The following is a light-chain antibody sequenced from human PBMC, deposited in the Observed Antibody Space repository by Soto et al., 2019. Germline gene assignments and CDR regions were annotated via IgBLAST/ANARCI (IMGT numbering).Light chain of an antibody. Sequence: QAVVTQEPSFSVSPGATVTLTCGLSPGSVSTNNYPSWYQQTLGQAPRTLIYSTYTRSSGVPDRFSASILGNKAALTITGAQADDESDYYCVLYMGSGIWVFGGGTKLTV. V-gene: IGLV8-61*01. J-gene: IGLJ3*02. CDR1: PGSVSTNNY. CDR2: STY. CDR3: VLYMGSGIWV.